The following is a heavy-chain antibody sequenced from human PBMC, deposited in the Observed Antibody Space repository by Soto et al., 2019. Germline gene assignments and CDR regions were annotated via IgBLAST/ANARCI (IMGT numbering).Heavy chain of an antibody. CDR3: AKRRGAGGHFDY. J-gene: IGHJ4*02. CDR2: VIIGGST. CDR1: GFTFSSYA. V-gene: IGHV3-23*01. D-gene: IGHD2-15*01. Sequence: PGGSLRLSCAASGFTFSSYAMGWVRQGPGKGLEWVAVVIIGGSTHYADSVRGRFTISRDNSKNTLSLQMNSLTAEDTAVYFCAKRRGAGGHFDYWGQGALVTVSS.